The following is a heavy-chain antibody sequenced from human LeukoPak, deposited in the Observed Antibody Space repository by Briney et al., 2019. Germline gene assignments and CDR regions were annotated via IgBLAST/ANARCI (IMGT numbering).Heavy chain of an antibody. Sequence: ASVKVSCKPSGYTFTGYYMHWVRPAPGQGLEWMGWINPNSGGTNYAQKFQGRVTMTRDTSISTAYMELSRLRSDDTAVYYCARGRDYSNYAFDYWGQGTLVTVSS. CDR2: INPNSGGT. CDR1: GYTFTGYY. D-gene: IGHD4-11*01. J-gene: IGHJ4*02. CDR3: ARGRDYSNYAFDY. V-gene: IGHV1-2*02.